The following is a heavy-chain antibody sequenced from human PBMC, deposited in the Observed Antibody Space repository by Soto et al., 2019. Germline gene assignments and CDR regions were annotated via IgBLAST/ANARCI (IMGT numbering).Heavy chain of an antibody. CDR1: GGSVSSRSFY. CDR3: ASVPSRPLNADDPGAWIPYCAMDV. CDR2: IHDSYST. Sequence: SETLSLTCTVSGGSVSSRSFYWSWLRQSPGRGLEWIGYIHDSYSTNYSPSLKSRVTISVDTSKNQFALRLRSVTTADTAVYYCASVPSRPLNADDPGAWIPYCAMDVWGQGTTVTVSS. J-gene: IGHJ6*02. V-gene: IGHV4-61*01. D-gene: IGHD6-6*01.